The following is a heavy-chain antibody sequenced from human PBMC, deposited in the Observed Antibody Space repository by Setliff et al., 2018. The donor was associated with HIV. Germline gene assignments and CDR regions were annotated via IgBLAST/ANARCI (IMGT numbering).Heavy chain of an antibody. J-gene: IGHJ4*02. Sequence: SETLSLTCAVYGGSFSGYYWSWIRQPPGKGLEWIGEINPVGRNDNYNPSLNNRAAIVLDTSKNQFSLWLTSVTAADTAVYYCARVGLRFKYTFDYWGQGMLVTVSS. V-gene: IGHV4-34*04. CDR2: INPVGRND. D-gene: IGHD5-12*01. CDR1: GGSFSGYY. CDR3: ARVGLRFKYTFDY.